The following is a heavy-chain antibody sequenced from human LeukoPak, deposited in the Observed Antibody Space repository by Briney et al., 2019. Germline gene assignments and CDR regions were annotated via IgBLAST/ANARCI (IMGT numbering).Heavy chain of an antibody. D-gene: IGHD5-18*01. V-gene: IGHV1-69-2*01. CDR3: ATVAAHGYSYGT. J-gene: IGHJ4*02. Sequence: ASVKVSCKVSGYTFTNYYMYWVQQAPGKGLEWMGLVDPEDGETIYAEKFQGRVTITADTSTDTAYMELSSLRSEDTAVYYCATVAAHGYSYGTWGQGTLVTVSS. CDR1: GYTFTNYY. CDR2: VDPEDGET.